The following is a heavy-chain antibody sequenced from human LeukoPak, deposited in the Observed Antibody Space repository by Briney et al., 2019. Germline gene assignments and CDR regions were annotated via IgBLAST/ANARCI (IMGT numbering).Heavy chain of an antibody. Sequence: SVKVSCKVSGYTLSELSMHWVRQAPGKGLEWMGGFDPEDGETIYAQKFQGRVTMTEDTSTDTAYMELSSLRSEDTAVYYCATGVCSSTSCYWARDAFDIWGQGTMVTVSS. D-gene: IGHD2-2*01. CDR2: FDPEDGET. CDR3: ATGVCSSTSCYWARDAFDI. CDR1: GYTLSELS. J-gene: IGHJ3*02. V-gene: IGHV1-24*01.